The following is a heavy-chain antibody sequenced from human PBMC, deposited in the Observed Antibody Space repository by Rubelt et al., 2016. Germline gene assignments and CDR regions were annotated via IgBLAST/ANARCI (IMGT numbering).Heavy chain of an antibody. J-gene: IGHJ6*02. CDR2: IYYSGST. D-gene: IGHD4-17*01. CDR3: ARSTTVTTLDYYYYYGMDV. V-gene: IGHV4-59*01. CDR1: GGSISSYY. Sequence: QVQLQESGPGLVKPSETLSLTCTVSGGSISSYYWSWIRQPPGKGLEWIGYIYYSGSTNYNPSLKSRVTISVDTSKNQFSLKLSSVTAADTAVYYCARSTTVTTLDYYYYYGMDVWGQGTTVTVSS.